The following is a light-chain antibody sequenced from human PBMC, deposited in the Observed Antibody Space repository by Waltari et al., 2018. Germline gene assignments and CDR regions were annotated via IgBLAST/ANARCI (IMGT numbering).Light chain of an antibody. V-gene: IGKV3-11*01. CDR2: DVS. CDR3: QQRSSWTPHT. J-gene: IGKJ2*01. CDR1: QSVGTY. Sequence: EIVLTQSPATLSLSPGETATLSCRASQSVGTYLAWYQQKPGQAPRLLIYDVSNRATGIPDRFRGSGSGTDFTRTISSREPEDFALYYCQQRSSWTPHTFGQGARLEIK.